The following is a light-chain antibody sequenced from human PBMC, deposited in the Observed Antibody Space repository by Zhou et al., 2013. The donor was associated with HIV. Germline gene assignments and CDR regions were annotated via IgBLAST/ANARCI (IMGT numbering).Light chain of an antibody. Sequence: EVVMTQSPSTLSVSPGERVTLSCRASQNVFSNLAWYQQKPGQAPSLLIYDTSTRATGVPARFSGSGSGRDFTLTISGLQSEDFALYYCQQYTSSSRTYTFGQGTKLEIK. V-gene: IGKV3-15*01. CDR3: QQYTSSSRTYT. J-gene: IGKJ2*01. CDR2: DTS. CDR1: QNVFSN.